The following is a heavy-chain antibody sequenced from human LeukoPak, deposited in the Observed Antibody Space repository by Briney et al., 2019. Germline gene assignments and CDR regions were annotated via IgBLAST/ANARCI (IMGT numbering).Heavy chain of an antibody. CDR2: NNGDGSTT. CDR1: GFTFSSYA. V-gene: IGHV3-74*01. Sequence: PSGGSLRLSCAASGFTFSSYAMHWVRQAPGKGLMYISRNNGDGSTTNYADVVKGRFTMSRDNVKNTLYLQMNSLRVEDTAVYYCARDPRNVGLAPWGQGTLVTVSS. J-gene: IGHJ5*02. D-gene: IGHD2-15*01. CDR3: ARDPRNVGLAP.